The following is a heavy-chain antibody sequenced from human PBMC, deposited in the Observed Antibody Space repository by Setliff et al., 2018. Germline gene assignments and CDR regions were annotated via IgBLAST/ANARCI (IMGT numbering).Heavy chain of an antibody. V-gene: IGHV4-31*03. J-gene: IGHJ6*03. CDR3: AREGRSSISGWYMDV. D-gene: IGHD3-3*02. Sequence: LSLTCTVSGGSISSGGYYWSWIRQHPGKGLEWIGYIDYSGSTYYNPSLKSRVTISVDTSKNQFSLKLSSVTAADTAVYFCAREGRSSISGWYMDVWGRGTTVTVSS. CDR1: GGSISSGGYY. CDR2: IDYSGST.